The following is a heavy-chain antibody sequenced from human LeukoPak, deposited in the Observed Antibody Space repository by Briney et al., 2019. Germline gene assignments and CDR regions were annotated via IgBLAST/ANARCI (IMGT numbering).Heavy chain of an antibody. D-gene: IGHD5-18*01. V-gene: IGHV1-69*13. CDR2: IIPIFGTA. CDR3: AREGYSYGQGFDY. Sequence: GASVKVSCKASGGTFSSYAISWVRQAPGQGLEWMGGIIPIFGTANYAQKFQGRVTITADESTSTAYMELSSLRSEDTAVYYCAREGYSYGQGFDYWGQGTLVTVSS. J-gene: IGHJ4*02. CDR1: GGTFSSYA.